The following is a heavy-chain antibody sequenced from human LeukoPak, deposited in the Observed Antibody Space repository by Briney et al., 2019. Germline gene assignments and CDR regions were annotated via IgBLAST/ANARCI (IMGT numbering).Heavy chain of an antibody. V-gene: IGHV3-11*06. J-gene: IGHJ4*02. CDR2: ISSSSSYT. D-gene: IGHD4-23*01. CDR1: GFTFSDYY. CDR3: ARDSSGGISDY. Sequence: GGSLRLSCAASGFTFSDYYMSWIRRAPGKGLEWVSYISSSSSYTNYADSVKGRFTISRDNAKNSLYLQMNNLRAGDTAVYYCARDSSGGISDYWGQGTLVTVSS.